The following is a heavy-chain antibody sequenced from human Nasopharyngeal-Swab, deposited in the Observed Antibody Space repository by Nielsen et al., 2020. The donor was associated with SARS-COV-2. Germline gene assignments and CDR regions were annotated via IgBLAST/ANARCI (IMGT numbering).Heavy chain of an antibody. CDR1: GYSFAGYY. V-gene: IGHV1-2*06. CDR3: ARDVIPAYGSGTYHDY. Sequence: ASVKVSCKASGYSFAGYYMHWVRQAPGQGLEWMGRINTKSGSTDYAQKLQGRVTMTRDTSISTAYMEQSSLISDDTAVYYCARDVIPAYGSGTYHDYWGQGTLVTVSS. J-gene: IGHJ4*02. CDR2: INTKSGST. D-gene: IGHD3-10*01.